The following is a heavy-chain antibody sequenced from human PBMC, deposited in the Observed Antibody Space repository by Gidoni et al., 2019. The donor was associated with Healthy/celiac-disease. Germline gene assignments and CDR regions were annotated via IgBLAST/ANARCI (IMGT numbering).Heavy chain of an antibody. CDR2: FNAGNGKT. V-gene: IGHV1-3*01. Sequence: QVQLVQSGAEVKKPGASVKVSCKASGYNFTSYAMHWVRQAPGQRLEWMGGFNAGNGKTKYSQKCQGRVTITRDTSASTAYMELSSLRSEDTAAYYCARVSGSYPSDDAFDIWGQGTMVTVSS. D-gene: IGHD1-26*01. CDR1: GYNFTSYA. CDR3: ARVSGSYPSDDAFDI. J-gene: IGHJ3*02.